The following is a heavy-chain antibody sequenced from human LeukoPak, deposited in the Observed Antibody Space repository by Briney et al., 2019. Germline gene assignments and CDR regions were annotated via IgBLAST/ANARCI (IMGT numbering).Heavy chain of an antibody. V-gene: IGHV1-2*06. CDR3: PGSYSGYAQDY. Sequence: ASVKVSFKASGYTFTGYYMHWVRQGPGQGIEWMGRINPNSGGTNYAQKFQGRVTMTRDTSISTAYMELSRLRSDDTAVYYCPGSYSGYAQDYWGQGTLVTVSS. D-gene: IGHD5-12*01. CDR2: INPNSGGT. CDR1: GYTFTGYY. J-gene: IGHJ4*02.